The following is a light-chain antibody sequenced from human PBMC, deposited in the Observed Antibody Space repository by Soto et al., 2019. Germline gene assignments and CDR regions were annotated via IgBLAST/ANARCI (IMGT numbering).Light chain of an antibody. J-gene: IGKJ2*03. CDR2: DAS. Sequence: DIQMTQSPSSLSASVGDRVTITCRASQSISPYLNWYQQRPGKAPKLLIYDASTLHSGVPSRFTAVGSGANFTLTITGLQPEDFATYYGHQTYSSSANSFGPGTKVEI. V-gene: IGKV1-39*01. CDR3: HQTYSSSANS. CDR1: QSISPY.